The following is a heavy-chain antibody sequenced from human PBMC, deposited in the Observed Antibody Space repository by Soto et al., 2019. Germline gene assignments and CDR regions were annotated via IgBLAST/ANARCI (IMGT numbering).Heavy chain of an antibody. CDR3: ARPPEGYCSGGNCHFDY. D-gene: IGHD2-15*01. Sequence: PGESLKISCKGSGYNFATHWVAWVRQMPGKGLEWMGIIYPGDSDTTYSPSFQGRVNISVDKSLNTAYLQWNSLKASDTAMYYCARPPEGYCSGGNCHFDYWGQGTLVTVPS. J-gene: IGHJ4*02. V-gene: IGHV5-51*01. CDR1: GYNFATHW. CDR2: IYPGDSDT.